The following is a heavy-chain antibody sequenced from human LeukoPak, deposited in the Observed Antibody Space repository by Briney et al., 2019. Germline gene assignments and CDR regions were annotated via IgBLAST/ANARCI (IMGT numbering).Heavy chain of an antibody. CDR2: IIPIFGTA. CDR3: ARDDTPVGVVVAATPYGMDA. Sequence: SVKVSCKASGGTFSSYAISWVRQAPGQGLEWMGGIIPIFGTANYAQKFQGRVTITADESTSTAYMELSSLRSEDTAVYYCARDDTPVGVVVAATPYGMDAWGQGTTVTVSS. D-gene: IGHD2-15*01. V-gene: IGHV1-69*13. J-gene: IGHJ6*02. CDR1: GGTFSSYA.